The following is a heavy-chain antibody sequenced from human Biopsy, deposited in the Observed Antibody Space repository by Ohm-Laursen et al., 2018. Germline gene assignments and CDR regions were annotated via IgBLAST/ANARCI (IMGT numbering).Heavy chain of an antibody. Sequence: PGTLSLTCGVSGDSVTKYYWSWIRQPPGKGLEWIGHIYYSVMTNYNPSLQSRVSISVDTSRNQVSLTLRSVTAADTAVYYCARDSGILNYGNFKYYHYYGMDVWGQGTKVTVSS. CDR1: GDSVTKYY. CDR3: ARDSGILNYGNFKYYHYYGMDV. J-gene: IGHJ6*02. V-gene: IGHV4-59*02. CDR2: IYYSVMT. D-gene: IGHD4-11*01.